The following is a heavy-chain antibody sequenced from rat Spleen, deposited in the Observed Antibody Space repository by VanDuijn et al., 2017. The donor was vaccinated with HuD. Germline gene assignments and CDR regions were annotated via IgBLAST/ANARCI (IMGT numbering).Heavy chain of an antibody. V-gene: IGHV2-41*01. CDR2: IWHTGGT. CDR3: ASPRGYDGSLTF. CDR1: GFSLSSYN. J-gene: IGHJ3*01. D-gene: IGHD1-12*03. Sequence: QVQLKESGPGLVQPSQTLSLTCTVAGFSLSSYNVHWVRQPPGKGLEWMGVIWHTGGTRYNSVLRSRLSISKDTSKSQVFLRMNSLQTEDTAMYFCASPRGYDGSLTFWGQGTLVTVSS.